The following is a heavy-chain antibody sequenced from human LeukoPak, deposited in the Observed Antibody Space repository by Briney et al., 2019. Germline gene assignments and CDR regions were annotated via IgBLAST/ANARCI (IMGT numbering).Heavy chain of an antibody. V-gene: IGHV3-48*02. CDR2: ISSSSDLM. D-gene: IGHD3-10*01. CDR1: GFSLSISG. J-gene: IGHJ4*02. CDR3: ARVLRGLYNLGY. Sequence: GSLRLSCEASGFSLSISGMNWVRQAPGKGLEWVSYISSSSDLMSYVDSVKGRFTVSRDNAKNSLFLQMNSLRDEDTAVYYCARVLRGLYNLGYWGQGTLVTVSS.